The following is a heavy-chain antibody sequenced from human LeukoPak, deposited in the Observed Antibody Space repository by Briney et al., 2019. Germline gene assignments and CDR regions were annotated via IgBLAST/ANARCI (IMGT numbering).Heavy chain of an antibody. CDR3: ARDWVGAWGMDV. CDR2: ISSSSSYI. J-gene: IGHJ6*03. V-gene: IGHV3-21*01. Sequence: GGSLRLSCAASGFTFNHYTMNWVRQAPGEGLEWVSSISSSSSYIYYADSMKGRFTISRDNAKNSLYLQMNSLIAEDTAVYYCARDWVGAWGMDVWGKGTTVTVSS. CDR1: GFTFNHYT. D-gene: IGHD1-26*01.